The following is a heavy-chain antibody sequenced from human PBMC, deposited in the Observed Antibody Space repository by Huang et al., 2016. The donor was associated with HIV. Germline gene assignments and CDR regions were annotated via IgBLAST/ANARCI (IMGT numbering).Heavy chain of an antibody. V-gene: IGHV1-69*01. CDR3: ARDRKYDNAWYWFDP. CDR1: GGTFSSYA. Sequence: QVQLVQSGAEVKKPGSSVMVSCEASGGTFSSYAINWVRQAPGQWLEWMGGIIPIVGTPNYAQKFQGRVTITADESTSTAYMELSSLRSDDTAVYYCARDRKYDNAWYWFDPWGQGTLVTVSS. CDR2: IIPIVGTP. D-gene: IGHD1-1*01. J-gene: IGHJ5*02.